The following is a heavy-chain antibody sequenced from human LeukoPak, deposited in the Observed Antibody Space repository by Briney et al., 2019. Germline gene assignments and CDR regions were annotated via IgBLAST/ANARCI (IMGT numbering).Heavy chain of an antibody. CDR3: AKDLDYCSGGSCYRFAFDI. V-gene: IGHV3-23*01. J-gene: IGHJ3*02. Sequence: GGSLRLSCAASGFTFSSYAMSWVRQAPGKGLEWVSAISGSGGSTYYADSVKGRFTISRDNSKNTLYLQMNSLRAEGTAVYYCAKDLDYCSGGSCYRFAFDIWGQGTMVTVSS. CDR2: ISGSGGST. D-gene: IGHD2-15*01. CDR1: GFTFSSYA.